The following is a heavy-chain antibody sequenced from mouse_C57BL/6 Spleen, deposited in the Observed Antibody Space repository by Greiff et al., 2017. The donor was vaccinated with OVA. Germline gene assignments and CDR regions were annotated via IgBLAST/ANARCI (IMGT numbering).Heavy chain of an antibody. D-gene: IGHD3-3*01. CDR2: IYPGSGST. CDR3: ARSTWDRAWFAY. J-gene: IGHJ3*01. CDR1: GYTFTSYW. V-gene: IGHV1-55*01. Sequence: VQLQQPGAELVKPGASVKMSCKASGYTFTSYWITWVKQRPGQGLEWIGDIYPGSGSTNYNEKFKSKATLTVDTSSSTAYMQLSSLTSEDSAVYYCARSTWDRAWFAYWGQGTLVTVSA.